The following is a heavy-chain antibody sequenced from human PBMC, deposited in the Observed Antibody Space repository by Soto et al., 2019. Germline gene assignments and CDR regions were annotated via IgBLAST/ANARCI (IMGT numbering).Heavy chain of an antibody. CDR1: GFSLSTSGVG. CDR2: IYWDDDK. V-gene: IGHV2-5*02. CDR3: AHSGDRWNDVNWFDP. J-gene: IGHJ5*02. D-gene: IGHD1-1*01. Sequence: QITLKESGPTLVKPTQTLTLTCTFSGFSLSTSGVGVGWIRQPPGKALEWLALIYWDDDKRYSPSLKSRLTIPKHTSKNQVVLTMTNMDPVDTATYYCAHSGDRWNDVNWFDPWGQGTLVTVSS.